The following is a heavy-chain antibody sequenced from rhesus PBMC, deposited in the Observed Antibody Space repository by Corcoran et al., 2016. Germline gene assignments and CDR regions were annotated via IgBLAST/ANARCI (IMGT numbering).Heavy chain of an antibody. J-gene: IGHJ6*01. CDR2: RNGNSGSH. CDR1: GASISSYW. V-gene: IGHV4-80*01. CDR3: ASSRSSQQEGYGLDS. Sequence: QVQLQESGPGLVKPSETLSLTCAVSGASISSYWWNLIRQPPGTGLEWIGERNGNSGSHTYNPALKSRVTISKDASKNQFSLKLSSVTAADTAGYYCASSRSSQQEGYGLDSWGQGVVVTVSS. D-gene: IGHD6-43*01.